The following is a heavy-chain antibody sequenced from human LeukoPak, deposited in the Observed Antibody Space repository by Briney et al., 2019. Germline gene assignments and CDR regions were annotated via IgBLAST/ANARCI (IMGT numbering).Heavy chain of an antibody. CDR3: ARGGKDTAMVTEFDY. CDR2: INHSGST. V-gene: IGHV4-39*07. D-gene: IGHD5-18*01. CDR1: GGSINTDSHY. J-gene: IGHJ4*02. Sequence: SETLSLTCTVSGGSINTDSHYWGWIRQPPGKGLEWIGEINHSGSTNYNPSLKSRVTISVDTSKNQFSLKLSSVTAADTAVYYCARGGKDTAMVTEFDYWGQGTLVTVSS.